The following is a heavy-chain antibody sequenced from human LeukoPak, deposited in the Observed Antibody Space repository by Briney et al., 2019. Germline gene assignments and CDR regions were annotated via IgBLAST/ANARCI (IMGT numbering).Heavy chain of an antibody. V-gene: IGHV3-74*01. CDR1: GFTFSSYW. J-gene: IGHJ5*02. D-gene: IGHD2-15*01. Sequence: GGSLRLSCAASGFTFSSYWMHWVRQAPGKGPVWFSHINPDGSVTDYADSVKGRFTISRDNAKNTLYMQMNSLGAEDTAVYYCARGRAVVAASDNWFDPWGQGTLVTVSS. CDR3: ARGRAVVAASDNWFDP. CDR2: INPDGSVT.